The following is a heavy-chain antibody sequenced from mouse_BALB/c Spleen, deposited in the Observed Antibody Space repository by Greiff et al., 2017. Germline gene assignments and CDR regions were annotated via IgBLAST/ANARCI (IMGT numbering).Heavy chain of an antibody. J-gene: IGHJ4*01. Sequence: DLVKPGASVKLSCKASGYTFTSYWINWIKQRPGQGLEWIGRIAPGSGSTYYNEMFKGKATLTVDTSSSTAYIQLSSLSSEDSAVYFCARGHLYAMDYWGQGTSGTVSS. CDR1: GYTFTSYW. V-gene: IGHV1S41*01. CDR2: IAPGSGST. CDR3: ARGHLYAMDY.